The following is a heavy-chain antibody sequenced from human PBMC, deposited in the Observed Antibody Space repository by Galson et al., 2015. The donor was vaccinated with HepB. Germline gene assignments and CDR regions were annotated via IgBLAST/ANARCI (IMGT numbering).Heavy chain of an antibody. Sequence: QSGAEVKKPGESLKISCKGSGYSFTSYWIGWVRQMPGKGLEWMGIIYPGDSDTRYSPSFQGQVTISADKSISTAYLQWSSLKASDTAMYYCARVYSSSWVRMEPYYYYGMDVWGQGTTVTVSS. CDR1: GYSFTSYW. D-gene: IGHD6-13*01. CDR3: ARVYSSSWVRMEPYYYYGMDV. CDR2: IYPGDSDT. J-gene: IGHJ6*02. V-gene: IGHV5-51*01.